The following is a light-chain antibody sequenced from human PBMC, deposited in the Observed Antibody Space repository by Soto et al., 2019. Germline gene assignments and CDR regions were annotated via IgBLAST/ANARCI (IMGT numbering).Light chain of an antibody. CDR3: ISYTDRQSYL. CDR2: AVS. V-gene: IGLV2-14*03. Sequence: QSVLTQPASVSGSPGQSITISCSGTSSDIGSYDHVAWYQQFPGKSPKLIIYAVSDRPSGVSDRLSGSKSGISASLTISGLQTEDEADYYRISYTDRQSYLFGTGTKVTVL. CDR1: SSDIGSYDH. J-gene: IGLJ1*01.